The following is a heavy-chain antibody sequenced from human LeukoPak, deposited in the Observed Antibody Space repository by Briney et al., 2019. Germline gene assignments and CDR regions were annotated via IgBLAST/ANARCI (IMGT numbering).Heavy chain of an antibody. D-gene: IGHD4-11*01. CDR3: ARAQTTLLLDY. CDR1: GYIFTSYG. J-gene: IGHJ4*02. CDR2: ISAHNGNT. V-gene: IGHV1-18*01. Sequence: GASVKVSCKASGYIFTSYGIIWVRHAPGQGLQLMGWISAHNGNTNYAQKLQGRVTMTTDTSTSTVYMELRSLRSDDTAVYYCARAQTTLLLDYWGQGTLVTVSS.